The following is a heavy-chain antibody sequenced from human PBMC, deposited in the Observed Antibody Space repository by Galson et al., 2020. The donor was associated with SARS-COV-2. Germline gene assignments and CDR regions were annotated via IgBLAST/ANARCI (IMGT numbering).Heavy chain of an antibody. CDR1: GGSFSGYY. V-gene: IGHV4-34*01. CDR2: INHSGST. D-gene: IGHD1-26*01. Sequence: SETLSLTCAVYGGSFSGYYWSWIRQPPGKGLEWIGEINHSGSTNYNPSLKSRVTISVDTSKNQFSLKLSSVTAADTAVYYCARGRRRSGSNPFSPQAQTRVFGAFDIWGQGTMVTVSS. CDR3: ARGRRRSGSNPFSPQAQTRVFGAFDI. J-gene: IGHJ3*02.